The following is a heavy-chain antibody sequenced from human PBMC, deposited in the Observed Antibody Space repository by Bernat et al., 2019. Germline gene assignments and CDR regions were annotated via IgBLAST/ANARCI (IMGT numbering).Heavy chain of an antibody. V-gene: IGHV1-69*12. CDR3: ARGEGEYSYGQFYGMDV. D-gene: IGHD2/OR15-2a*01. Sequence: QVQVVQSGAEVKKPGSSVKVSCKASGGTFSRYAIHWVRQAPGQGLEWLGGIIPMFGTEKYARKFQDRVTITADESTSTVYMEVRSLKSEDTAVYYGARGEGEYSYGQFYGMDVWGQGTTVTVSS. J-gene: IGHJ6*02. CDR2: IIPMFGTE. CDR1: GGTFSRYA.